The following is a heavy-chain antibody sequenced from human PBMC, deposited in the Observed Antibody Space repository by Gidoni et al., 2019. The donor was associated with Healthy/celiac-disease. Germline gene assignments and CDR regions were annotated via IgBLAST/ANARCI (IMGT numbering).Heavy chain of an antibody. J-gene: IGHJ4*02. CDR1: GGTFSSYA. Sequence: QVQLVQSGAEVKKPGSSVKVSCKASGGTFSSYAISWVRQAPGQGLEWMGRIIPILGIANYAQKFQGRVTITADKSTSTAYMELSSLRSEDTAVYYCAREVWFGESPSFDYWGQGTLVTVSS. V-gene: IGHV1-69*04. CDR3: AREVWFGESPSFDY. CDR2: IIPILGIA. D-gene: IGHD3-10*01.